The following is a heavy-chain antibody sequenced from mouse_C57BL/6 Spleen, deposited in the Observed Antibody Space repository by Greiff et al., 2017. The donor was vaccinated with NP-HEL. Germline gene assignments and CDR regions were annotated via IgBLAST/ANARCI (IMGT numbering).Heavy chain of an antibody. V-gene: IGHV1-64*01. Sequence: QVQLQQPGAELVKPGASVKLSCKASGYTFTSYWMHWVKQRPGQGLEWIGMIHPNSGSTNYNEKFKSKATLTVDKSSSTAYMQLSSLTSEDFAVYYCARRYYGSSPPYWYFDVWGTGTTVTVSS. J-gene: IGHJ1*03. CDR3: ARRYYGSSPPYWYFDV. CDR2: IHPNSGST. D-gene: IGHD1-1*01. CDR1: GYTFTSYW.